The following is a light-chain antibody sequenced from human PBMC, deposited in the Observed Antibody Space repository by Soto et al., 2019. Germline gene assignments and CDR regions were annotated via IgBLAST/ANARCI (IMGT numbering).Light chain of an antibody. CDR1: QTVRNNY. Sequence: EFVLTQSPGTLSLSPGERATLSCRASQTVRNNYLAWYQQKPGQAPKLLIYDASSRATGIPDRFSGGGSGTDLILTISRLEPEDFAVYYCQQFSSYPLTFGGGTKVEIK. CDR3: QQFSSYPLT. CDR2: DAS. V-gene: IGKV3-20*01. J-gene: IGKJ4*01.